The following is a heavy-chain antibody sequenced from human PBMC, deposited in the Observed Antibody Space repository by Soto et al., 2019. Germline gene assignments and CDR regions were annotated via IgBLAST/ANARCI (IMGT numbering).Heavy chain of an antibody. V-gene: IGHV4-39*01. CDR3: ASIAAPGTTHFDF. Sequence: SETLSLTCTVSGGSLGSSSYYWGWIRQSPGEGLEWIGNIYYSGNTFYSPSLKSRVTISVDTSKNQFYLHLSSVTAADTAIFYCASIAAPGTTHFDFWGQGTLVTVSS. D-gene: IGHD6-13*01. CDR1: GGSLGSSSYY. CDR2: IYYSGNT. J-gene: IGHJ4*02.